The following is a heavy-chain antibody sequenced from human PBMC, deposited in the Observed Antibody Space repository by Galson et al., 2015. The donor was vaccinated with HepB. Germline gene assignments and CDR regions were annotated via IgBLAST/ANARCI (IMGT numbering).Heavy chain of an antibody. V-gene: IGHV4-39*01. CDR1: GGSISSDGYY. CDR2: IYYSGST. Sequence: SETLSLTCTVSGGSISSDGYYWNWIRQHPGKGLEWIGSIYYSGSTYYNPSLKSRVTISVDTSKNQFSLKLSSVTAADTAVYYCARREYWAYYFDYWGQGTLVTVSS. J-gene: IGHJ4*02. D-gene: IGHD2-8*02. CDR3: ARREYWAYYFDY.